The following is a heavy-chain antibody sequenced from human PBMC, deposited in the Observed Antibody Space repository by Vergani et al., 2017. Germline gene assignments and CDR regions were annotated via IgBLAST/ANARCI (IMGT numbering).Heavy chain of an antibody. J-gene: IGHJ4*02. CDR3: SRGGGCSFGYSDY. V-gene: IGHV3-49*04. D-gene: IGHD5-18*01. CDR2: IRNKAYGGTT. CDR1: GFSFGDYA. Sequence: EVQLVESGGGLVPPGRSLRLSCAASGFSFGDYAMTWVRQAPGKGLEWVAFIRNKAYGGTTEYAASVKGRFTISRDDSKRLAYLQLSGLKTEDTAVYFCSRGGGCSFGYSDYRGQGSLVTVPS.